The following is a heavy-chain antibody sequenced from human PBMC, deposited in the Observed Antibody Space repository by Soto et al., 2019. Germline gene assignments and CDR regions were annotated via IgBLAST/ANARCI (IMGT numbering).Heavy chain of an antibody. D-gene: IGHD2-15*01. CDR2: FSSGGGGT. V-gene: IGHV3-23*01. J-gene: IGHJ4*02. CDR3: TKANRYCSGANCFTFDY. Sequence: GGSLRLSCTASGFTFSNYAMSWVRQAPWKGLEWVSTFSSGGGGTYYADSVKGRFTISRDNSKNTLSLQMNSLRAEDTAVYYCTKANRYCSGANCFTFDYWGLGTLVTVSS. CDR1: GFTFSNYA.